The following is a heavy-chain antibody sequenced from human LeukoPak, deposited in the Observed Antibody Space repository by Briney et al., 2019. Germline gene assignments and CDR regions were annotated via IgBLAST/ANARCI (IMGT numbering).Heavy chain of an antibody. CDR1: GFTFDDYA. V-gene: IGHV3-20*04. D-gene: IGHD3-22*01. J-gene: IGHJ4*02. CDR2: INWNGGGT. Sequence: PGGSLRLSCATSGFTFDDYAMAWVRQAPGKELEWVSGINWNGGGTGYADSVKDRFTISRDSAKNSLYLQMNSLRAEDTALYFCARDYTYDTGGLFDYWGQGTLVTVSS. CDR3: ARDYTYDTGGLFDY.